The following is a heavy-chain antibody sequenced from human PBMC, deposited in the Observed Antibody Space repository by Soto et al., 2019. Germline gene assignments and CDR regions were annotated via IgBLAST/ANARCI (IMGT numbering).Heavy chain of an antibody. Sequence: GGSLRLSCAASGFTFSNYPMNWVRQAPGKGLEWVSGTTSGGNTYYADSVKGRFTISRDNSKNTLYLQVNSLRAEDTALYYCAKKTDSSGWDYWGHVTLVTVSS. J-gene: IGHJ4*01. CDR1: GFTFSNYP. V-gene: IGHV3-23*01. D-gene: IGHD6-19*01. CDR2: TTSGGNT. CDR3: AKKTDSSGWDY.